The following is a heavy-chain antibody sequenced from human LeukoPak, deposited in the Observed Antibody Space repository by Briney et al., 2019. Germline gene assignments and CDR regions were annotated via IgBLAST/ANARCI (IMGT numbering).Heavy chain of an antibody. CDR3: VRPAGGHYDYYYMDV. CDR2: VYPGDSDT. Sequence: GESLKISCKASEYSFTTYWIGWVRQTPEKGLEWIGVVYPGDSDTRYNPPFQGQVTISADKSINTAFLQWSSLKVSDTAMYYCVRPAGGHYDYYYMDVWGKGTAVTVSS. J-gene: IGHJ6*03. CDR1: EYSFTTYW. D-gene: IGHD3-16*01. V-gene: IGHV5-51*01.